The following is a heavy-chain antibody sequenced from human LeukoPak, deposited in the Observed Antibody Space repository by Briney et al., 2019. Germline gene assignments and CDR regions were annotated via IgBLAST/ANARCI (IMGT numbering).Heavy chain of an antibody. J-gene: IGHJ4*02. D-gene: IGHD6-13*01. CDR3: ARGAAATDRFDY. V-gene: IGHV4-61*02. CDR1: GGSISSGGYY. Sequence: SETLSLTCTVSGGSISSGGYYWSWIRQPAGKGLEWIGRIYTTGSTNYNPSLKSRVTMSVDTSKNQFSLKVSSVTAADTAVYYCARGAAATDRFDYWGQGTLVTVSS. CDR2: IYTTGST.